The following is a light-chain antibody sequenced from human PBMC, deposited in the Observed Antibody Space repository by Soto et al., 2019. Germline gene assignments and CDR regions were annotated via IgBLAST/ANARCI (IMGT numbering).Light chain of an antibody. CDR2: AAS. J-gene: IGKJ1*01. CDR1: QGISSY. V-gene: IGKV1-9*01. Sequence: DIQLTQSPSFLSASVGDRVSITCRASQGISSYLAWYQQKPGKAPKLLIYAASPLQSGVPSRFSGSGSGTEFTLTISSLQPEDFATYYCLQLNSYPQWTFGQGTKVEIK. CDR3: LQLNSYPQWT.